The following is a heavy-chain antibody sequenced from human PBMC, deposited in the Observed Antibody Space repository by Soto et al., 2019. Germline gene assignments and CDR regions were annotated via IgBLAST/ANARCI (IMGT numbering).Heavy chain of an antibody. CDR3: ATSDLPGPGDYYYGMDV. V-gene: IGHV1-69*06. CDR2: IIPIFGTA. CDR1: GGTFSSYA. Sequence: SVKVSCKASGGTFSSYAISRVRQASGQGLEWMGGIIPIFGTANYAQKFQGRVTITADKSTSTAYMELSSLRSEDTAVYYCATSDLPGPGDYYYGMDVWGQGTTLTVSS. D-gene: IGHD3-10*01. J-gene: IGHJ6*02.